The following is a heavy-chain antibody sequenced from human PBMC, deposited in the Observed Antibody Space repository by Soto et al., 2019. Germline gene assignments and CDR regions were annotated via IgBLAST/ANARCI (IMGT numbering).Heavy chain of an antibody. Sequence: LRLSCAASGFSFSKFAMHWVRQAPGKGLECVAVIWFDGSKRDYADSVKGRFTVSRDNSENTLSLQMNNLRAEDTGVYYCAREGGSSGYPVYFDSWGQGTVVTVSS. V-gene: IGHV3-33*01. CDR2: IWFDGSKR. J-gene: IGHJ4*02. D-gene: IGHD3-22*01. CDR3: AREGGSSGYPVYFDS. CDR1: GFSFSKFA.